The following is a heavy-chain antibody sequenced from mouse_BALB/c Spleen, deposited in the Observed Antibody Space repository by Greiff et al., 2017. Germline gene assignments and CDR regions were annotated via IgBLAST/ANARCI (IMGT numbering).Heavy chain of an antibody. J-gene: IGHJ2*01. CDR2: ISYSGST. D-gene: IGHD2-4*01. CDR3: ARSNYDYGDY. CDR1: GYSITSDYA. Sequence: DVQLQESGPGLVKPSQSLSLTCTVTGYSITSDYAWNWIRQFPGNKLEWMGYISYSGSTSYNPSLKSRISITRDTSKNQFFLQLNSVTTEDTATYYCARSNYDYGDYWGQGTTLTVSS. V-gene: IGHV3-2*02.